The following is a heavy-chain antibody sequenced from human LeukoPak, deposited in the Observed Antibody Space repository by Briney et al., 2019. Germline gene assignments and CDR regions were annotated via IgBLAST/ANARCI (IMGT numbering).Heavy chain of an antibody. Sequence: GGSLRLSCAASGFSVSRNYMTWVRQAPGKGLEWVSVIYSGGRTDYADSVKGRFPISRDSSKNTLYLQTNSLRAEDTAVYYCTSDVIRGTNLGYWGQGTLVTVSS. V-gene: IGHV3-66*02. CDR3: TSDVIRGTNLGY. J-gene: IGHJ4*02. D-gene: IGHD3-10*01. CDR1: GFSVSRNY. CDR2: IYSGGRT.